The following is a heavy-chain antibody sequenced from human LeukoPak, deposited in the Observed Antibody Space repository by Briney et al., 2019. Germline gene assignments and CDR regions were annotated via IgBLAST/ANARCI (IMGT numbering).Heavy chain of an antibody. CDR1: GGSISSYY. Sequence: PSETLSLTCTVSGGSISSYYWSWIRQPPGKGLEWIGYIYYSGSTNYNPSLKSRVTISVDTSKNQFSLKLSSVTAADTAVYYCASPRGYWGQGTLVTVPS. CDR3: ASPRGY. V-gene: IGHV4-59*01. J-gene: IGHJ4*02. CDR2: IYYSGST.